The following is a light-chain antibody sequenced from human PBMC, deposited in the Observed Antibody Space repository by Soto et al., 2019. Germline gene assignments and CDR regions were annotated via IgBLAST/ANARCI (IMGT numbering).Light chain of an antibody. Sequence: AIQMTRSPSSLSASVLDRVTLTCGASQDIRNDLGWYQQKPGMAPRFLIYAASNLQSGVPSRFSGSGSGTDFTLTISSLQPEDFATYYCVQHYNYPPTFGQGTKVDIK. J-gene: IGKJ1*01. V-gene: IGKV1-6*01. CDR2: AAS. CDR3: VQHYNYPPT. CDR1: QDIRND.